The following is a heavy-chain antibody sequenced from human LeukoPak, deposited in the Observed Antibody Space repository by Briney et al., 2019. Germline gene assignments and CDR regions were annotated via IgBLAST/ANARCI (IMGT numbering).Heavy chain of an antibody. J-gene: IGHJ4*02. CDR3: ARGYYDSSGYYPFDY. V-gene: IGHV4-34*01. D-gene: IGHD3-22*01. CDR1: GGSFSGYY. CDR2: INHSGST. Sequence: SETLSLTCAVYGGSFSGYYWSWIRQPPGKGPEWIGEINHSGSTNYNPSLKSRVTISVDASKNQFSLKLSSVTAADTAVYYCARGYYDSSGYYPFDYWGQGTLVTVSS.